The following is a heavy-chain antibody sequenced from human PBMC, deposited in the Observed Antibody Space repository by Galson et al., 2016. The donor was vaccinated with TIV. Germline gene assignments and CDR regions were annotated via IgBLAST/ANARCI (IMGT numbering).Heavy chain of an antibody. CDR2: IIPMISTA. V-gene: IGHV1-69*06. J-gene: IGHJ2*01. D-gene: IGHD3-3*01. CDR1: GGTFSNYG. Sequence: SVKVSCKASGGTFSNYGISWLRQAPGQGLEWMGEIIPMISTAHYARHLQGRVTISADKSTTTAYLELRSLTSDDTAVYYCARAIGKTAEYFGALISRPYFDLWGRGTLVTVSS. CDR3: ARAIGKTAEYFGALISRPYFDL.